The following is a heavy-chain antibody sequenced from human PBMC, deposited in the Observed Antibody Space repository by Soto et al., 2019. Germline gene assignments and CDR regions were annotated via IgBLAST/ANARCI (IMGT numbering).Heavy chain of an antibody. CDR2: IIPILGIA. J-gene: IGHJ4*02. CDR3: ARGPLYSSSPQGY. D-gene: IGHD6-13*01. V-gene: IGHV1-69*02. CDR1: GGTFSSYT. Sequence: SVKVSCKASGGTFSSYTISWVRQAPGQGLEWMGRIIPILGIANYAQKFQGRVTITADKSTSTAYMELSSLRPEDTAVYYCARGPLYSSSPQGYWGQGTLVTVSS.